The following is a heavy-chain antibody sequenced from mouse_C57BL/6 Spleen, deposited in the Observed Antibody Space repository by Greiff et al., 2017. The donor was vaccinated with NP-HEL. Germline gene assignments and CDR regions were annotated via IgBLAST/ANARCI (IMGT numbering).Heavy chain of an antibody. CDR3: ARGRFDY. CDR2: IYPGDGDT. CDR1: GYAFSSSW. J-gene: IGHJ2*01. V-gene: IGHV1-82*01. Sequence: VTLMESGPELVKPGASVKISCKASGYAFSSSWMNWVKQRPGKGLEWIGRIYPGDGDTNYNGKFKGKATLTADKSSSTAYMQLSSLTSDDAAVYFCARGRFDYWGQGTTLTVSS.